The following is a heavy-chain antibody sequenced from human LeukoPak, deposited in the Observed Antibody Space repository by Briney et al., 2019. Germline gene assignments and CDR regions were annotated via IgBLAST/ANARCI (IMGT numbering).Heavy chain of an antibody. CDR2: ISAYNGNT. CDR3: ARHSDSGYDFYYYYYYMDV. CDR1: GYTFTSYG. J-gene: IGHJ6*03. Sequence: ASVKVSCKASGYTFTSYGISWLRQAPGQGLEWMGWISAYNGNTNYAQKLQGRVTMTTDTSTSTAYMELRSLRSDDTAVYYCARHSDSGYDFYYYYYYMDVWGKGTTVTVSS. D-gene: IGHD5-12*01. V-gene: IGHV1-18*01.